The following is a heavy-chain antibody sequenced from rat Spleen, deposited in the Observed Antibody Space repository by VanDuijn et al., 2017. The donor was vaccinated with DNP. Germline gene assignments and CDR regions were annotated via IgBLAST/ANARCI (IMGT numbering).Heavy chain of an antibody. CDR3: ASQLFDY. CDR2: ISTSGGST. Sequence: EVQLVESGGGLVQPGRSLKLSCAASGFTFSNYDMAWVRQAPTKGLEWVASISTSGGSTYYRDSVKGRFTVSRDNAKSTLYLQMDSLRSEDTATYYCASQLFDYWGQGVMVTVSS. CDR1: GFTFSNYD. V-gene: IGHV5-25*01. J-gene: IGHJ2*01.